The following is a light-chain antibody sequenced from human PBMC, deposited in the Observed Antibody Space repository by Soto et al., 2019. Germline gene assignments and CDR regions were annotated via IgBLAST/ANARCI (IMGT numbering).Light chain of an antibody. J-gene: IGKJ4*01. Sequence: EIVMTQSPATLSVSPGERATLSCRASQSLSSYLAWYQQKPGQAPRLLIYGASTRATGIPARFSGSGSGTEFTLTISSLQSEDFAVYYCQQYNNWPCTFGGGTKVEIK. CDR3: QQYNNWPCT. CDR2: GAS. CDR1: QSLSSY. V-gene: IGKV3-15*01.